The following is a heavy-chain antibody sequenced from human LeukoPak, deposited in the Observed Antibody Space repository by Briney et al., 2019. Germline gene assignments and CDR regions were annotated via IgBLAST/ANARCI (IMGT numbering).Heavy chain of an antibody. Sequence: QTLSLTCVISGDGVSTNSATSNWIRPSPSRGLEWLGRTYYRSRWYHDYAVSVKSRIIINPDTSKNQFSLQLNSVTPEDTAVYYCARDDNSRSRPHPFDYWGQGTLVTVSS. CDR2: TYYRSRWYH. D-gene: IGHD1-26*01. CDR1: GDGVSTNSAT. J-gene: IGHJ4*02. CDR3: ARDDNSRSRPHPFDY. V-gene: IGHV6-1*01.